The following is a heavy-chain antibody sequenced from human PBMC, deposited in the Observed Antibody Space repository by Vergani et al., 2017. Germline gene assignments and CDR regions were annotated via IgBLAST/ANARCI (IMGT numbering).Heavy chain of an antibody. V-gene: IGHV1-69*08. D-gene: IGHD2-15*01. CDR1: GGTFSSYT. Sequence: QVQLVQSGAEVKKPGSSVKVSCKASGGTFSSYTISWVRQAPGQGLEWRGRIIPILGIENYEQKFQGRVTITADKSTSTAYMELSSLRSEDTAVYYCAREGCSGGSCYSYYYGMDVWGQGTTVTVSS. CDR2: IIPILGIE. J-gene: IGHJ6*02. CDR3: AREGCSGGSCYSYYYGMDV.